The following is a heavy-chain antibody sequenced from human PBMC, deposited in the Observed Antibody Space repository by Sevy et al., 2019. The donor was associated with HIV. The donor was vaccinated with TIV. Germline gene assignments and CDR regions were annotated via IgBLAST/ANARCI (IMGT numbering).Heavy chain of an antibody. CDR2: IKEDGSEK. J-gene: IGHJ4*02. V-gene: IGHV3-7*01. D-gene: IGHD3-10*01. Sequence: GGSLRLSCAASGFTFSSHWMSWVRQAPGKGLERVANIKEDGSEKYYVDSVKGRFTISRDKSKNSLYLQMNSLRVDDTAIYYCAKNAGSLDSWGQGTLVTVSS. CDR3: AKNAGSLDS. CDR1: GFTFSSHW.